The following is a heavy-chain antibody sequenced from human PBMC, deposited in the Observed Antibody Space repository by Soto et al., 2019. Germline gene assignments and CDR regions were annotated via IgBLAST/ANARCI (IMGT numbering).Heavy chain of an antibody. V-gene: IGHV4-34*01. CDR2: MHHGGST. J-gene: IGHJ5*01. Sequence: SETLSLTCAVNGGPFGGFYWTWIRQSPRKGLEWIGEMHHGGSTTYNPSLKSRLTMSLDTSKNQFSLRLTSVTAADTGVYYCARGYRISMVILTTNYSDSWGQGIPVTVSS. CDR3: ARGYRISMVILTTNYSDS. CDR1: GGPFGGFY. D-gene: IGHD3-10*01.